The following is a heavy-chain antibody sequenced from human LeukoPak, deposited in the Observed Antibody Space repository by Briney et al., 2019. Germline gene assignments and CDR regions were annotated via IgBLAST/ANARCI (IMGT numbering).Heavy chain of an antibody. Sequence: ASVKVSCKASGYTFTGYYMHWVRQAPGQGLEWMGWISAYNGNTNYAQKLQGRVTMTTDTSTSTAYMELRSLRSDDTAVYYCARGVGYYYYYMDVWGKGTTVTISS. CDR1: GYTFTGYY. CDR3: ARGVGYYYYYMDV. CDR2: ISAYNGNT. V-gene: IGHV1-18*04. D-gene: IGHD3-10*01. J-gene: IGHJ6*03.